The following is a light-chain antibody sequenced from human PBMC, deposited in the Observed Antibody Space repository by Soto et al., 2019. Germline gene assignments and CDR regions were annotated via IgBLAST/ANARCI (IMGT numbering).Light chain of an antibody. CDR1: QSVSSKD. Sequence: DIVLTQSPGTLSLSPGERATLSCRASQSVSSKDLAWYQQKPGQAPWVLIYGAPIRATGIPERFSGGGSGTDFTLTITRLEPEDFAVYYCQQYGSSLFTFGPGTKVDIK. CDR2: GAP. CDR3: QQYGSSLFT. J-gene: IGKJ3*01. V-gene: IGKV3-20*01.